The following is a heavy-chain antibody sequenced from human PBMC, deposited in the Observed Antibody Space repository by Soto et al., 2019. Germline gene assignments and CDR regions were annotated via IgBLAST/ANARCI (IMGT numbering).Heavy chain of an antibody. D-gene: IGHD6-13*01. J-gene: IGHJ5*02. Sequence: GGSLRLSCAASGFTFSSYSMNWVRQAPGKGLEWVSYISSSSSTIYYADSVKGRFTISRDNSKNTLYLQMNSLRAEDTAVYYCARDSSSSSYNWFDPWGQGTLVTVSS. CDR2: ISSSSSTI. CDR3: ARDSSSSSYNWFDP. V-gene: IGHV3-48*01. CDR1: GFTFSSYS.